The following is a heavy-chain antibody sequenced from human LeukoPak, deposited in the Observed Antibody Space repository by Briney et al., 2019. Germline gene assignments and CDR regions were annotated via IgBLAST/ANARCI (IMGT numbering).Heavy chain of an antibody. J-gene: IGHJ4*02. CDR2: INAGNGNT. CDR3: AREVCSGGSCYHGDY. Sequence: GASVKVSCKTSGYIFTDYYIHWVRQAPGQGLEWMGWINAGNGNTKYSQKFQGRVTITRDTSASTAYMELSSLRSEDTAVYYCAREVCSGGSCYHGDYWGQGTLVTVSS. CDR1: GYIFTDYY. V-gene: IGHV1/OR15-3*02. D-gene: IGHD2-15*01.